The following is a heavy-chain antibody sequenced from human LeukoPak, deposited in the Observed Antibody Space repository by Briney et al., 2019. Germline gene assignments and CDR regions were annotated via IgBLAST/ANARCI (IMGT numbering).Heavy chain of an antibody. J-gene: IGHJ4*02. V-gene: IGHV3-53*01. Sequence: PGGSLRLSCAASGFTVSSNYMSWVRQAPGKGLEWVSVIYSGGSTYYADSVKGRFTISRDNSKNTLYLQMNSLRAEDTAVYYCAKERPYSSNLNLYYFDYWGQGTLVTVSS. D-gene: IGHD6-13*01. CDR2: IYSGGST. CDR1: GFTVSSNY. CDR3: AKERPYSSNLNLYYFDY.